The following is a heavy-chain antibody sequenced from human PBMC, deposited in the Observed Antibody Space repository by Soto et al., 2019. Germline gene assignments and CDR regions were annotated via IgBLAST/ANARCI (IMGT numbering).Heavy chain of an antibody. CDR1: GGSISSSSYY. J-gene: IGHJ4*02. CDR3: ARQWGYCSGGSCYDIHLDY. Sequence: SETLSLTCTVSGGSISSSSYYWGWIRQPPGKGLEWIGSIYYSGSTYYNPSLKSRVTISVDTSKNQFSLKLSSVTAADTAVYYCARQWGYCSGGSCYDIHLDYWGQGTLVTVSS. V-gene: IGHV4-39*01. CDR2: IYYSGST. D-gene: IGHD2-15*01.